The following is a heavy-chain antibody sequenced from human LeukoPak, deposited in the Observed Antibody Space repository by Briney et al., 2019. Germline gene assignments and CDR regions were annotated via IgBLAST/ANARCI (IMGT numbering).Heavy chain of an antibody. CDR1: GGSISSYY. D-gene: IGHD7-27*01. CDR3: ARLTANWGSRYYYYGMDV. V-gene: IGHV4-59*01. CDR2: IYYSGST. Sequence: SQTLSLTCTVSGGSISSYYWSWLRQPPGKGLEWMGYIYYSGSTNYNPSLKSRVTISVDTSKNQLSLKLSSVTAADTAVYYCARLTANWGSRYYYYGMDVWGKGTTVTVSS. J-gene: IGHJ6*04.